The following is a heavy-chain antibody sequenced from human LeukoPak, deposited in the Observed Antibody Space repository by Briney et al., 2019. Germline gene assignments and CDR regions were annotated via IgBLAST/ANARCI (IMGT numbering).Heavy chain of an antibody. CDR1: GFTFSSYA. J-gene: IGHJ4*02. Sequence: GGSLRLSCAACGFTFSSYAMHWVRQAPGKGLEWVAVISYDGSNKYYADSVKGRFTISRDNSKNTLYLQMNSLRAEDTAVYYCARAYGDYYGYIDYWGQGTLVTVSS. CDR3: ARAYGDYYGYIDY. CDR2: ISYDGSNK. D-gene: IGHD4-17*01. V-gene: IGHV3-30-3*01.